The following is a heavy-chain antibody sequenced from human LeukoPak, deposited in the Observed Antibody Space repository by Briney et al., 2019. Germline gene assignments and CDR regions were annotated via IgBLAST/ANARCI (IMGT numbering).Heavy chain of an antibody. Sequence: GGSLRLSCAASGLTFSSYSLHWARQAPGKGLEYVSAISTDGGSAYYANSVKGRFTISRDNSKNTLYLQMGSLKAEDMAVYYCATSPSDAYFDHWGQGTLVTVSS. CDR3: ATSPSDAYFDH. J-gene: IGHJ4*02. D-gene: IGHD2-21*02. CDR2: ISTDGGSA. V-gene: IGHV3-64*01. CDR1: GLTFSSYS.